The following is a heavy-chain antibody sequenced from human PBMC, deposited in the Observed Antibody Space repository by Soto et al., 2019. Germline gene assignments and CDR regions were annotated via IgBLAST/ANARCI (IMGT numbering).Heavy chain of an antibody. CDR1: GFNFNSYT. D-gene: IGHD2-15*01. CDR3: ARDCSGGSCYPGMDV. J-gene: IGHJ6*02. CDR2: ISSSGYI. V-gene: IGHV3-21*01. Sequence: GGSLRLSCAASGFNFNSYTINWVRQAPGKRLEWPSSISSSGYIFSTDSVRGRFTISRDNAKNSVYLQINSLRAEDTAVYFCARDCSGGSCYPGMDVWGQGTTVTVSS.